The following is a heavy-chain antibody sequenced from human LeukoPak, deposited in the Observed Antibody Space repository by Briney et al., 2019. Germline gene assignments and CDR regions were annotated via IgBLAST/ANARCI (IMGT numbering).Heavy chain of an antibody. J-gene: IGHJ4*02. Sequence: GGSLRLSCAASGFTFSSYWMSWVRQAPGKGLEWVANIKQDGSEKYYVDSVKGRSTISRDNAKNSLYLQMNSLRAEDTAVYYCARDSGAAAGTFDHWGQGTLVTVSS. CDR3: ARDSGAAAGTFDH. CDR1: GFTFSSYW. V-gene: IGHV3-7*01. D-gene: IGHD6-13*01. CDR2: IKQDGSEK.